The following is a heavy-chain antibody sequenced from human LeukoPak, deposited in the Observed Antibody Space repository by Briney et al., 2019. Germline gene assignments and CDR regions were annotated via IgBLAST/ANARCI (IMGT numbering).Heavy chain of an antibody. V-gene: IGHV3-48*02. CDR2: ISSSSGTI. CDR1: GFTFSSYA. D-gene: IGHD3-16*01. CDR3: ARDAGLHDYGDYFDY. Sequence: PGGSLRLSCAASGFTFSSYAMNWVRQAPGKGLEWVSYISSSSGTIYYADSVKGRFTISRDNAKNALYLQMNRLRDEDTAVYYCARDAGLHDYGDYFDYWGQGTLVTASS. J-gene: IGHJ4*02.